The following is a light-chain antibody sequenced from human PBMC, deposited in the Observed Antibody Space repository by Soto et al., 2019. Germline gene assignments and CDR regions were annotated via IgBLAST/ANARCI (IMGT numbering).Light chain of an antibody. J-gene: IGKJ1*01. Sequence: DSQMAQSPATLSASVGDRVTITCRASQSIRHYLAWYQQMPGKAPKLLIYGASTLQSGVPSRFSGSGSGTEFTLTISSLQPDDFGTYFCQHHNSYSQTFGQGTKVDIK. CDR1: QSIRHY. CDR3: QHHNSYSQT. CDR2: GAS. V-gene: IGKV1-5*01.